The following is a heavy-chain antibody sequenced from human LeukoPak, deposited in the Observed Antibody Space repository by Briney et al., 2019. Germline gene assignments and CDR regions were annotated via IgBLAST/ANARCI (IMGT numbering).Heavy chain of an antibody. V-gene: IGHV1-46*01. J-gene: IGHJ5*02. Sequence: GASVKVSCKASGYTFTSYYMHWVRHAPGPGLEWMGLINTSGSSTSYAKKFQGRLSLTGDMSTSTDYMELSSLRSEDTAVYYCARDNSVGDTAWWFDPWGQGTLVTVSS. CDR1: GYTFTSYY. D-gene: IGHD1-26*01. CDR2: INTSGSST. CDR3: ARDNSVGDTAWWFDP.